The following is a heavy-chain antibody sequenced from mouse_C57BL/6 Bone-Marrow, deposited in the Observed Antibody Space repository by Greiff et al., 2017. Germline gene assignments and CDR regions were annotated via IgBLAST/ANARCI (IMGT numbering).Heavy chain of an antibody. J-gene: IGHJ3*01. CDR2: ISSGGDYI. D-gene: IGHD4-1*01. Sequence: EVHLVESGEGLVKPGGSLKLSCAASGFTFSSYAMSWVRQTPEKRLEWVAYISSGGDYIYYADTVKGRFTIARDNARNTLYLQMSSLKSEDTAMYYCTRANWDVWFAYWGQGTLVTVSA. CDR1: GFTFSSYA. CDR3: TRANWDVWFAY. V-gene: IGHV5-9-1*02.